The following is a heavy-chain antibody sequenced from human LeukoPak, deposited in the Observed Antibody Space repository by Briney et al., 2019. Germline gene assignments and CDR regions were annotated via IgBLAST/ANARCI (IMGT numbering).Heavy chain of an antibody. CDR1: GYTFTSYG. J-gene: IGHJ6*02. CDR3: AIDCYSMELRYFDWLLSYYYGMDV. V-gene: IGHV1-18*01. Sequence: ASVNVSCKSSGYTFTSYGISWLRQAPGHGLEWLGWISAYIGNTNYAQKLQGRVTMTTDKYTSTAYMELRTLRSDDTDVYYCAIDCYSMELRYFDWLLSYYYGMDVWGQGTTVTVSS. D-gene: IGHD3-9*01. CDR2: ISAYIGNT.